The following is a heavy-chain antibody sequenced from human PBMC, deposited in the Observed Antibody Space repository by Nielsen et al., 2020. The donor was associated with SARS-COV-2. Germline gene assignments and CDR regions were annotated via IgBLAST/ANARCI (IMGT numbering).Heavy chain of an antibody. D-gene: IGHD6-19*01. CDR3: ARDGSGWYIGY. Sequence: GGSLRLSCTASGGSVDDHRYYWSWIRQPPGKGLEWVAVISYDGSNKYYADSVKGRFTISRDNSKNTLYLQMNSLRAEDTAVYYCARDGSGWYIGYWGQGTLVTVSS. CDR2: ISYDGSNK. V-gene: IGHV3-30-3*01. J-gene: IGHJ4*02. CDR1: GGSVDDHRYY.